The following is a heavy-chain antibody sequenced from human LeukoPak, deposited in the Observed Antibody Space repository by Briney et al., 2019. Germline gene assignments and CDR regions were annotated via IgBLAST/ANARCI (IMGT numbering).Heavy chain of an antibody. CDR1: GGSISSYY. J-gene: IGHJ4*02. Sequence: SETLSLTCTVSGGSISSYYWSWIRQPPGKGLEWIGYIYYSGSTNYNPSLKSRVTISGDTSKNQFSLKLRSVTAADTAVYYCARGSLKQWLVLGSFDYWGQGTLVTVSS. V-gene: IGHV4-59*08. D-gene: IGHD6-19*01. CDR3: ARGSLKQWLVLGSFDY. CDR2: IYYSGST.